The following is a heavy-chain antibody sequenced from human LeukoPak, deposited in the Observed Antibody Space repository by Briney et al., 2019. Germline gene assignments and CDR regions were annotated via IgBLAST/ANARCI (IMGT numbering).Heavy chain of an antibody. CDR3: ARVTGSGYYLDAFDI. CDR1: GFTFSSYS. CDR2: ISSSSSYI. Sequence: GGSLRLSCAASGFTFSSYSMNWVRQAPGKGLEWVSSISSSSSYIYYADSVKGRFTISRGNAKNSLYLQMNSLRAEDTAVYYCARVTGSGYYLDAFDIWGQGTMVTVSS. J-gene: IGHJ3*02. V-gene: IGHV3-21*01. D-gene: IGHD3-22*01.